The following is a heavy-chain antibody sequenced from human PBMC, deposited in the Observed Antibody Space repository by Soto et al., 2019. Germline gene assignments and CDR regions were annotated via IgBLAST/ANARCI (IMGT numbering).Heavy chain of an antibody. J-gene: IGHJ6*02. CDR1: GGSISSSSYY. D-gene: IGHD3-10*01. CDR3: ARLWFGESTYYYYGMDV. V-gene: IGHV4-39*01. CDR2: IYYSGST. Sequence: SETLSLTCTVSGGSISSSSYYWGWIRQPPGKGLEWIGSIYYSGSTYYNPSLKSRVTISVDTSKNQFSLKLSSVTAADTAVYYCARLWFGESTYYYYGMDVWGQGTTVT.